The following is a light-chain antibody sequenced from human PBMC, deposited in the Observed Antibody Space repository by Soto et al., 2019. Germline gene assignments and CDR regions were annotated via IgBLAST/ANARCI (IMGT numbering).Light chain of an antibody. CDR2: YAS. V-gene: IGKV3-15*01. J-gene: IGKJ5*01. Sequence: EIMMTQSPATLSVSPGERATLSCRASQSVSNNVAWYQQKPGQAPRLLIYYASTRATGIPARFSGSGSGTEFTLTISSLQSEDFALYYWQQYNNWPPITFGQGTRLEIK. CDR3: QQYNNWPPIT. CDR1: QSVSNN.